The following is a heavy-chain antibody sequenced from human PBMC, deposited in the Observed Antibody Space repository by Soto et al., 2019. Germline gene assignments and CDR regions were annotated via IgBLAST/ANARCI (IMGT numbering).Heavy chain of an antibody. CDR2: ISGDGNIT. D-gene: IGHD1-26*01. CDR3: ARCIGRGFDA. J-gene: IGHJ5*01. V-gene: IGHV3-74*01. CDR1: RITLENYW. Sequence: EVRLVESGGGLVQPGGSLRLSCAVSRITLENYWMHWVRQRPGKGLVWVARISGDGNITDYAGFVGGRFTMSRDNARDTVFLQMDSLRDEDTFVYYCARCIGRGFDAWGQGTLVIVSS.